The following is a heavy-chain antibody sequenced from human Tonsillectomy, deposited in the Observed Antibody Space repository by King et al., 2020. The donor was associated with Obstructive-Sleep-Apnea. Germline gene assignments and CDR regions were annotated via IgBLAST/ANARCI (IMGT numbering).Heavy chain of an antibody. CDR1: GFTFSSYA. CDR2: ISYDGSNK. J-gene: IGHJ4*02. D-gene: IGHD6-19*01. V-gene: IGHV3-30-3*01. Sequence: VQLVESGGGVVQPGRSLRLSCAASGFTFSSYAMHWVRQAPGKGLEWVAVISYDGSNKYYADSVKGRFTISRDNSKNTLYLQMNSLRAEDTAVYYCARVPHDSGWYSFDYWGQGTLVTVSS. CDR3: ARVPHDSGWYSFDY.